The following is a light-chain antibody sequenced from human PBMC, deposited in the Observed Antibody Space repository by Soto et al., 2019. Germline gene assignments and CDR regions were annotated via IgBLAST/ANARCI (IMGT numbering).Light chain of an antibody. CDR1: QGISKW. Sequence: DIQMTQSPASVSASLGDRVTLTCRASQGISKWFAWYQQKQRRAPRLLIHAASSLPSGVASSCSGSCDGTDFILTIRILQHEDFATYFCQQANSLPVTFGHGTKVDIK. J-gene: IGKJ3*01. CDR2: AAS. CDR3: QQANSLPVT. V-gene: IGKV1-12*01.